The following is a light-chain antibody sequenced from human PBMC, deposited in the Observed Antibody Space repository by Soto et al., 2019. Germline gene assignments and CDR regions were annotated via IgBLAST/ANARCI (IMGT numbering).Light chain of an antibody. CDR2: DAS. Sequence: EIVLTQSPATLSLSPGERATLSCRASQSVGNYLFWYQQKPGQAPRLLMYDASNRATGIPARFSGSGSGTDFTLTISGLEPEDFTVYYCQQHSNWPLTFGGGTKVEIK. V-gene: IGKV3-11*01. J-gene: IGKJ4*01. CDR1: QSVGNY. CDR3: QQHSNWPLT.